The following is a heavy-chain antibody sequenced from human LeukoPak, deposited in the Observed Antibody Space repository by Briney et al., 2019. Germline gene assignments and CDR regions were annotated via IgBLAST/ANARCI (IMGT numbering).Heavy chain of an antibody. CDR3: ARGPSGVRYCSSTSCDARDYYYMDV. D-gene: IGHD2-2*01. V-gene: IGHV4-34*01. CDR1: GGSFSGYY. J-gene: IGHJ6*03. Sequence: SETLSLTCAVYGGSFSGYYWSWIRQPPGKGLEWIGEINHSGSTNYNPSLKSRVTISVDTSKNQFSLKLSSVTAADTAVYYCARGPSGVRYCSSTSCDARDYYYMDVWGKGTTVTVSS. CDR2: INHSGST.